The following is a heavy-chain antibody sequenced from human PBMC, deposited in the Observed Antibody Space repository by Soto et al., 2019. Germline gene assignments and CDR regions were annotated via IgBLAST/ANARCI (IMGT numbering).Heavy chain of an antibody. CDR1: GLTFSSYA. Sequence: GGSLRLSCAASGLTFSSYAMHWVRQAPGKGLEWVAVISYDGSNKYYADSVKGRFTISRDNSKNTLYLQMNSLRAEDTAVYYCARDEWLEMATTYFDYWGQGTLVTVSS. D-gene: IGHD1-1*01. V-gene: IGHV3-30-3*01. CDR3: ARDEWLEMATTYFDY. CDR2: ISYDGSNK. J-gene: IGHJ4*02.